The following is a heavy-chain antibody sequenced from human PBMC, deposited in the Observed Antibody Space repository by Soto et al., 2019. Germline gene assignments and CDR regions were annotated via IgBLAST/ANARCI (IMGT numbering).Heavy chain of an antibody. J-gene: IGHJ3*02. Sequence: GESLRISCRGAGGSFAGYWIGWVRQMPGKGLEWMGIIYPGDSDTRYSPSFQGQVTISADNSISSAYLQWSSLKASDTAMYYCARQSGVRNYDINAFDIWGQGTMVTVPS. V-gene: IGHV5-51*01. CDR3: ARQSGVRNYDINAFDI. D-gene: IGHD3-22*01. CDR1: GGSFAGYW. CDR2: IYPGDSDT.